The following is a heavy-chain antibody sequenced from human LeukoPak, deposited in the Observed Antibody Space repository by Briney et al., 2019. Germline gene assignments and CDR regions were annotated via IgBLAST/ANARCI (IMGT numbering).Heavy chain of an antibody. CDR3: ARVSTNSRVAGYDPQWYFDL. V-gene: IGHV1-18*04. CDR1: GYTFINYG. J-gene: IGHJ2*01. CDR2: ISAYNGNT. Sequence: ASMKVSCKASGYTFINYGFSWVRQAPGQGLEWMGWISAYNGNTNYLQKFQGRATMTTDTSTNTVYMELRSLRSDDTAVCYCARVSTNSRVAGYDPQWYFDLWGRGTPVTVSP. D-gene: IGHD5-12*01.